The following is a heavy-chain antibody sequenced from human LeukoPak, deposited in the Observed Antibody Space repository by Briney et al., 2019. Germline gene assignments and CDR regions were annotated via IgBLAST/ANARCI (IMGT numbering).Heavy chain of an antibody. D-gene: IGHD6-13*01. V-gene: IGHV1-2*02. CDR3: ARNAFGYSSSWYSPDY. Sequence: GASVKVSCKASGYTFTSYGISWVRQAPGQGLEWMGWINPNSGGTNYAQKFQGRVTMTRDTSISTAHMELSRLRSDDTAVYYCARNAFGYSSSWYSPDYWGQGTLVTVSS. CDR2: INPNSGGT. CDR1: GYTFTSYG. J-gene: IGHJ4*02.